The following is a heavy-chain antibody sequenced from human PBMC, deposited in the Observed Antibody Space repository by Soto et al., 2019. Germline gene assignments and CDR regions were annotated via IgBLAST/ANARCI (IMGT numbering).Heavy chain of an antibody. CDR1: GGSISSYY. D-gene: IGHD3-10*01. J-gene: IGHJ6*02. Sequence: PSATLSLTCAVYGGSISSYYWSWIRQPPGKGLEWIGYIYYSGSTNYNPSLKSRVTISVDTSKNQFSLKLSSVTAADTAVYYCASTNRGGAAYYYYGMDVWGQGTTVTVSS. CDR3: ASTNRGGAAYYYYGMDV. V-gene: IGHV4-59*01. CDR2: IYYSGST.